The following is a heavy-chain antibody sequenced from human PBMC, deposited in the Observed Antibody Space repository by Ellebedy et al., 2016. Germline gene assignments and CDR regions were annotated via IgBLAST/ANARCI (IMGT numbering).Heavy chain of an antibody. J-gene: IGHJ4*02. V-gene: IGHV1-18*01. Sequence: ASVKVSXXASGYMFTSYGISWVRQASGQGLEWMGWISPYNGNTNYAQKLQGRVTMTTDTSTSTAYMELRSLRSDDTAVYYCARDRPYCTTSSCSPPDLLYWGQGTLVTVSS. D-gene: IGHD2-2*01. CDR2: ISPYNGNT. CDR3: ARDRPYCTTSSCSPPDLLY. CDR1: GYMFTSYG.